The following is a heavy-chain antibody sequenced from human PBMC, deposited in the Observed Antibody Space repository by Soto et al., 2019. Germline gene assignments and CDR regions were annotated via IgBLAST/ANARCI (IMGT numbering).Heavy chain of an antibody. J-gene: IGHJ4*02. CDR3: ARDSYFDY. Sequence: QVQLVESGGGVVQPGRSLRLSCAASGFTFSSYAMHWVRLAPGKRLEWVAVISYDGSNKYYADSVKGRFTISRDNSKNALYLQMNSLRAEDTAVYYCARDSYFDYWGQGTLVTVSS. V-gene: IGHV3-30-3*01. CDR2: ISYDGSNK. CDR1: GFTFSSYA.